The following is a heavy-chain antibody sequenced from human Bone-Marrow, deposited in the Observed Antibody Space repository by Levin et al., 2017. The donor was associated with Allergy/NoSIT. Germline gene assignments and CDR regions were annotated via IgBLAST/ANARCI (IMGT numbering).Heavy chain of an antibody. CDR2: IYYSGST. CDR1: GGSISTDNYF. D-gene: IGHD4-17*01. CDR3: ARSVGATTVTTAPES. J-gene: IGHJ4*02. Sequence: PSETLSLTCSVSGGSISTDNYFWGWIRQPPGKGLEWIGSIYYSGSTYYNPSLNSLVTISVDTSKNQFSLTLTSVTAADTGVYDCARSVGATTVTTAPESWGQGTLVTVSS. V-gene: IGHV4-39*01.